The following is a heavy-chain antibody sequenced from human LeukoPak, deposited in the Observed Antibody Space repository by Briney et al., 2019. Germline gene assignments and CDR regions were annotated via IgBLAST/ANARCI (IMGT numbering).Heavy chain of an antibody. J-gene: IGHJ4*02. CDR2: ISYDETNK. D-gene: IGHD2-21*02. V-gene: IGHV3-30*04. CDR3: ANTVGVTAFLAY. CDR1: GFTFSSYA. Sequence: PGGSLRLSCAASGFTFSSYAMHWVRQAPGKGLEWVAVISYDETNKYYADSVEGRFTISRDNSKNTLYLQMNSLRTEDTALYYCANTVGVTAFLAYWGQGTLVTVSS.